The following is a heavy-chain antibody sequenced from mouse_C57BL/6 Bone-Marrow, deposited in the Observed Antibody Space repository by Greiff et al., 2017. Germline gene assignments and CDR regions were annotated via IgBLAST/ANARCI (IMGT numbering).Heavy chain of an antibody. CDR1: GYTFTGYW. J-gene: IGHJ2*01. D-gene: IGHD1-1*01. V-gene: IGHV1-9*01. CDR3: ARNYGSSYRNY. Sequence: QVQLQQSGAELMKPGASVKLSCKATGYTFTGYWIEWVKQRPGHGLEWIGEILPGSGSTNYNEKFKGKATFTADTSSNTVYKQLSSLTTEDSAIYYCARNYGSSYRNYWGQGTTLTVSS. CDR2: ILPGSGST.